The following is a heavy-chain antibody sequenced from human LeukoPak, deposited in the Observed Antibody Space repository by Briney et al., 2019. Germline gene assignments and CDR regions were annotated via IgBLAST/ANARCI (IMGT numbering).Heavy chain of an antibody. J-gene: IGHJ4*02. CDR3: AREGVAVAGTIDY. CDR2: IYHSGST. V-gene: IGHV4-30-2*01. Sequence: PSQTLSLTCTVSGGSISSGGYYWSWIRQPPGKGLEWIGYIYHSGSTYYNPSLKSRVTISVDRSKNQFSLKLSSVTPEDTAVYYCAREGVAVAGTIDYWGQGTLVTVSS. D-gene: IGHD6-19*01. CDR1: GGSISSGGYY.